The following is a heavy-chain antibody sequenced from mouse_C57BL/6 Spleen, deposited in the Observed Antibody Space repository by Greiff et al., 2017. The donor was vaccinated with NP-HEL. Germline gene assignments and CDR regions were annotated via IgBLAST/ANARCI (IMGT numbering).Heavy chain of an antibody. CDR1: GYSFTDYN. V-gene: IGHV1-39*01. J-gene: IGHJ3*01. CDR2: INPNYGTT. CDR3: ARRGYYYGSSDWFAY. Sequence: VQLKQSGPELVKPGASVQISCKASGYSFTDYNMNWVKQSNGKSLEWIGVINPNYGTTSYNQKFKGKATLTVDQSSSTAYMQLNSLTSEDSAVYYCARRGYYYGSSDWFAYWGQGTLVTVSA. D-gene: IGHD1-1*01.